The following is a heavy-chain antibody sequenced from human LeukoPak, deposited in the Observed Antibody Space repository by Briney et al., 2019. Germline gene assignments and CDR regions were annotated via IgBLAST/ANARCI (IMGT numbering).Heavy chain of an antibody. J-gene: IGHJ4*02. CDR3: AKDSLLGYCSGGSCYSSLDY. Sequence: GGSLRLSCAASGFTFDDYAMHWVRQAPGKGLEWVSGISWNSGSIGYADSVKGRFTISRDNAKNSLYPQMNSLRAEDTALYYCAKDSLLGYCSGGSCYSSLDYWGQGTLVTVSS. V-gene: IGHV3-9*01. CDR1: GFTFDDYA. CDR2: ISWNSGSI. D-gene: IGHD2-15*01.